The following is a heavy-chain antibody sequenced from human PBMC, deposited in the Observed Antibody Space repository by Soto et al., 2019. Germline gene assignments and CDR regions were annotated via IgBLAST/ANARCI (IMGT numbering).Heavy chain of an antibody. Sequence: LSLTCSVTGASIRSRSYYWGWIRQPPRKGLEWIGNILYTGSNYYNPSLKSRVTMSVDTSKNQFSLSLRSVTAADTAVYYCARLTGEGFENIVYYFMDVWGQGTAVTVSS. CDR1: GASIRSRSYY. J-gene: IGHJ6*02. CDR2: ILYTGSN. D-gene: IGHD3-16*01. CDR3: ARLTGEGFENIVYYFMDV. V-gene: IGHV4-39*01.